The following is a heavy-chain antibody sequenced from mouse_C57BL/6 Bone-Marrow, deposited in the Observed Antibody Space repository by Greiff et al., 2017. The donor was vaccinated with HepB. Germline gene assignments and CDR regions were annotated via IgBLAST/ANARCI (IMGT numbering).Heavy chain of an antibody. J-gene: IGHJ2*01. V-gene: IGHV1-52*01. D-gene: IGHD1-1*01. Sequence: VQLQQPGAELVRPGSSVKLSCKASGYTFTSYWMHWVKQRPIQGLEWIGNIDPSDSETHYNQKFKDKATLTVDKSSSTAYMQLSSLTSEDSAVYYCARVPHYYGSSEYYFGYWGQGTTRTVSS. CDR1: GYTFTSYW. CDR2: IDPSDSET. CDR3: ARVPHYYGSSEYYFGY.